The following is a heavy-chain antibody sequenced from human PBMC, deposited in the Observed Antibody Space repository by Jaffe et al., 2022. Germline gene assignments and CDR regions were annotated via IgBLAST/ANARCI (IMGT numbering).Heavy chain of an antibody. V-gene: IGHV1-2*02. J-gene: IGHJ6*03. CDR2: INPNSGGT. CDR1: GYTFTGYY. CDR3: ARDLLVATLSYYYMDV. Sequence: QVQLVQSGAEVKKPGASVKVSCKASGYTFTGYYMHWVRQAPGQGLEWMGWINPNSGGTNYAQKFQGRVTMTRDTSISTAYMELSRLRSDDTAVYYCARDLLVATLSYYYMDVWGKGTTVTVSS.